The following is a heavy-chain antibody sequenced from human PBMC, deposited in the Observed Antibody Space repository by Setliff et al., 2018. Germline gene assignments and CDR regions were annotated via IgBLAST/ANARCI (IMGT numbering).Heavy chain of an antibody. CDR1: GGTFSTLA. CDR2: TIPLLPLP. D-gene: IGHD1-7*01. J-gene: IGHJ6*03. V-gene: IGHV1-69*10. Sequence: SVKVSCKASGGTFSTLAITWVRQAPGQGLEWMGGTIPLLPLPNYAVKFQGRVTITADKSTSTAYMELSSLTSGDTAVYYCARNAITGTTKKYYYYLDVWGQGTTVTVSS. CDR3: ARNAITGTTKKYYYYLDV.